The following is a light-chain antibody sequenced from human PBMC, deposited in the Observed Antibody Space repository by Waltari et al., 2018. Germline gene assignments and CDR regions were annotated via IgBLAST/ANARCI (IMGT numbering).Light chain of an antibody. CDR3: QSADSSASYKV. V-gene: IGLV3-25*03. CDR1: ALPKQY. Sequence: SYDLSQPLSVSVSPGQRARLTCSGDALPKQYAFWYQQRSGQAPVLLIYKDIERPSGIPELISGSSSGTSVTFTSSGVQAEDEADYYCQSADSSASYKVFGGGTKLTVL. CDR2: KDI. J-gene: IGLJ2*01.